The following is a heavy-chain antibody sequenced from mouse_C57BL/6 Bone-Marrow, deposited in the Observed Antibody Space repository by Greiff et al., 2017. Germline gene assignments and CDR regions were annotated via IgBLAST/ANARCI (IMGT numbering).Heavy chain of an antibody. CDR2: IDPSDSYT. CDR1: GYTFTSYW. J-gene: IGHJ2*01. D-gene: IGHD2-3*01. Sequence: VQLQQPGAELVMPGASVKLSCKASGYTFTSYWMHWVKQRPGQGLEWIGEIDPSDSYTNYNQKFKGKSTLTVYKSSSTAYMQLSSLTSEDSAVYACATEWLLLFFDYWGKGTTLTVSS. V-gene: IGHV1-69*01. CDR3: ATEWLLLFFDY.